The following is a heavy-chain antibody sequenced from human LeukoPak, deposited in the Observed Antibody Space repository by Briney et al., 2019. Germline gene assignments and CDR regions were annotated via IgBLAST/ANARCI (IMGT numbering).Heavy chain of an antibody. V-gene: IGHV4-39*07. CDR2: MYYSGTT. D-gene: IGHD6-19*01. Sequence: PLGTLSLTYTVSGGSISSGSYYWAWVRQPPGKGRGWIASMYYSGTTYYHPSSKSRVTMSVDTSKNQFSRKLSAVTAADTAVYYCARGGPSWVAAWVDYYYMDVWGKGTTVTVSS. CDR3: ARGGPSWVAAWVDYYYMDV. J-gene: IGHJ6*03. CDR1: GGSISSGSYY.